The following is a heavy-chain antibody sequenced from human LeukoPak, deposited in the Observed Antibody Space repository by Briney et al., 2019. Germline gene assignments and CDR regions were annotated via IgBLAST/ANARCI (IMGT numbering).Heavy chain of an antibody. J-gene: IGHJ3*02. CDR2: IIPIDGTA. CDR1: GGTFTRCA. D-gene: IGHD3-10*01. Sequence: SVKVSCKASGGTFTRCALSWVRQAPGQGLEWMGGIIPIDGTANFGQKFQGRVTITADESTSTAYMELSSLRSEDTAIYYCARDPGAPVRAFDIWGQGTMVTVSS. V-gene: IGHV1-69*13. CDR3: ARDPGAPVRAFDI.